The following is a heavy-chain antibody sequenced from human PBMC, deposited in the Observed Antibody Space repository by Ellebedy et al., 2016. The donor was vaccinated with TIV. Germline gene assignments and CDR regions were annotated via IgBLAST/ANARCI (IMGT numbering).Heavy chain of an antibody. CDR1: GGSLSGYY. D-gene: IGHD2-21*02. CDR3: SRGVTDQN. CDR2: INHSGST. J-gene: IGHJ4*02. V-gene: IGHV4-34*01. Sequence: MPSETLSLTCAVSGGSLSGYYWSWIRQPPGKGLEWIGEINHSGSTNYNSSLKIRVTISLDTSKNQFSLTLSSVTAADTAVYYCSRGVTDQNWGQGIMVTVSS.